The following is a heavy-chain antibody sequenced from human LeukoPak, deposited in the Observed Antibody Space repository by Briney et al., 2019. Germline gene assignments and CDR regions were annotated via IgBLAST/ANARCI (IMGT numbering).Heavy chain of an antibody. CDR3: VRRYYDSGTAKGYFQH. D-gene: IGHD3-10*01. CDR2: IYYTGST. Sequence: PSETLSLTCAVSGGSLSSYYWSWIRQPPGAGPEWIGYIYYTGSTNYNPSLKSRVTISLDSSTNQFSLNLNSLTTADTAVYYCVRRYYDSGTAKGYFQHWGQGTLVTVSS. V-gene: IGHV4-59*01. J-gene: IGHJ1*01. CDR1: GGSLSSYY.